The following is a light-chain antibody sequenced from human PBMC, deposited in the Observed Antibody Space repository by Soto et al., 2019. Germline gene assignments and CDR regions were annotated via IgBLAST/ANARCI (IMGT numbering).Light chain of an antibody. CDR1: QSVSSY. Sequence: EIVLTQSPATLSLSPGERATLSCRASQSVSSYLSWCQQKPGRAPRRLLYDASNRATSIPARFSGSGSGTAFTLTSISLEHEDFAVYYCQQRSNCPTTFGQGTKVEIK. CDR2: DAS. V-gene: IGKV3-11*01. CDR3: QQRSNCPTT. J-gene: IGKJ1*01.